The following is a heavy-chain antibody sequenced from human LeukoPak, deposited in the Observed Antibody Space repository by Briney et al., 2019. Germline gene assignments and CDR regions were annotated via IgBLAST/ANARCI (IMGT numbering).Heavy chain of an antibody. J-gene: IGHJ6*03. CDR2: INTDGSST. D-gene: IGHD3/OR15-3a*01. CDR3: ARTAYDFWSRYSPHYFHMDV. CDR1: GFTFSTYW. V-gene: IGHV3-74*01. Sequence: GGSLRLSCAASGFTFSTYWMHWVRQAPGKGLVWVSRINTDGSSTSYADSVKGRFTISRDNAKNTLYLQMNSLRAEDTAVYYCARTAYDFWSRYSPHYFHMDVWGRGTTVTVSS.